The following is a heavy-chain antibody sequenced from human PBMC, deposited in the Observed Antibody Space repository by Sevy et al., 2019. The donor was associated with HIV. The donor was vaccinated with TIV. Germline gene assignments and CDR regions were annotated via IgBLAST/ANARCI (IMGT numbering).Heavy chain of an antibody. V-gene: IGHV3-15*01. D-gene: IGHD3-16*01. CDR1: GFTFSKVW. CDR3: TTGGSLFQH. Sequence: GGYLRLSCAASGFTFSKVWMSWVRQAPGKGLEWVGHIKSKTDGGTTDYAAPVRGRFTISRDDSKNTLSLQMNSLKTEDTVVYYCTTGGSLFQHWGQGTLVIVSS. J-gene: IGHJ1*01. CDR2: IKSKTDGGTT.